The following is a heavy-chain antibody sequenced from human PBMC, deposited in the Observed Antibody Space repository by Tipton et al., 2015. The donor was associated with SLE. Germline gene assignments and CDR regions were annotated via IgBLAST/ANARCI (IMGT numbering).Heavy chain of an antibody. CDR3: AGDYYFDY. J-gene: IGHJ4*02. D-gene: IGHD2-21*02. CDR2: IYHSGST. CDR1: GYSISSGYY. Sequence: TLSLTCAVSGYSISSGYYWGWIRQPPGKGLEWIGSIYHSGSTYYNPSLKSRVTISGDTSKNQFSLKLSSVTAADTAVYYCAGDYYFDYWGQGTLVTVSS. V-gene: IGHV4-38-2*01.